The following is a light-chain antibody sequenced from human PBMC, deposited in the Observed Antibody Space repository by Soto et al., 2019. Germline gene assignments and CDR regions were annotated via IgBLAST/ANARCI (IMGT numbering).Light chain of an antibody. V-gene: IGKV3-20*01. J-gene: IGKJ1*01. CDR2: DAS. CDR3: QQYGSSPRT. Sequence: EFVLTQSPVTLSLSPGERATLSCMSSQTVRNNYLAWYQQKPGQAPRLLIYDASSRATGIPDRFTGSGSGTDFTLTISRLEPEDFAVYYCQQYGSSPRTFGQGTKVDNK. CDR1: QTVRNNY.